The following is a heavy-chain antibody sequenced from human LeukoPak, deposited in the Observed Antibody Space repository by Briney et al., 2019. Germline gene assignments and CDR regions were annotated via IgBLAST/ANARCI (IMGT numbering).Heavy chain of an antibody. J-gene: IGHJ6*03. CDR1: VDSLSKYY. D-gene: IGHD1/OR15-1a*01. CDR2: LYHSGTA. CDR3: ARLGKTYYIEV. Sequence: SETLSLTCTVSVDSLSKYYWSCLRQTPGKGLEWIGNLYHSGTADYNPSLKTRVTTSVDTSKNQFSLSLRSSTAADTAVYFCARLGKTYYIEVWGTGTTVTVSS. V-gene: IGHV4-59*08.